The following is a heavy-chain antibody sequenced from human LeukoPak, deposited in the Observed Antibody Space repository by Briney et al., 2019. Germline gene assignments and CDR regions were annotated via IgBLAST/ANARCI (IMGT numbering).Heavy chain of an antibody. CDR2: IIPIFGTA. Sequence: SVKVSCKASGYTFTSYDINWVRQAPGQGLEWMGGIIPIFGTANYAQKFQGRVTITADESTSTAYMELSSLRSEDTAVYYCARLTTVVNWGQGTLVTVSS. D-gene: IGHD4-23*01. V-gene: IGHV1-69*13. CDR1: GYTFTSYD. CDR3: ARLTTVVN. J-gene: IGHJ4*02.